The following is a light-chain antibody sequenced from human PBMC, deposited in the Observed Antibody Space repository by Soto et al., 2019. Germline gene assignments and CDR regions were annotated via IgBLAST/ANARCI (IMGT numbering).Light chain of an antibody. CDR3: QQGDNWALT. Sequence: EIAMTQSPATLSVSPGERATLSCRASQSISTELAWYQQKPGQPPRLLIYSSSTRGTGVPARVTGSESGSELTLTISGLQSEDLAVYYCQQGDNWALTFGRGTRREI. CDR1: QSISTE. J-gene: IGKJ2*01. V-gene: IGKV3-15*01. CDR2: SSS.